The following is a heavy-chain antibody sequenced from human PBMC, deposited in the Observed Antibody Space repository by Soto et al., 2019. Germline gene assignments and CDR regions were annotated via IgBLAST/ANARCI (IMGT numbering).Heavy chain of an antibody. V-gene: IGHV4-34*01. CDR1: GGSFSGYY. Sequence: SETLSLTCAVYGGSFSGYYWSWIRQPPGKGLEWIGEINHSGSTNYNPSLKSRVTISVDTSKNQFSLKLSSVTAADTAVYYCARRSGWYCSGGSCYYDYWGQGTLVTVSS. CDR3: ARRSGWYCSGGSCYYDY. J-gene: IGHJ4*02. CDR2: INHSGST. D-gene: IGHD2-15*01.